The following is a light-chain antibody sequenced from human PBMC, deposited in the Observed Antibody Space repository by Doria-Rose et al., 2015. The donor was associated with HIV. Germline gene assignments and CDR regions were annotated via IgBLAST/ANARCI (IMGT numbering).Light chain of an antibody. J-gene: IGKJ1*01. Sequence: DIQMTQSPSFLSASVGVRVTITYRASQGISRYLAWYQQKPGKAPTLLICGASTLQSGVPSRFSGSGSGTEFTLTISSLQPEDFATYYCQQFDSFPRTFGQGTKVELK. V-gene: IGKV1-9*01. CDR1: QGISRY. CDR2: GAS. CDR3: QQFDSFPRT.